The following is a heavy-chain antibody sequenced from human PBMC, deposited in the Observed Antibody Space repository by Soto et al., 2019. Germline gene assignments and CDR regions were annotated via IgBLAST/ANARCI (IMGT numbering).Heavy chain of an antibody. CDR2: ISYDGSNK. J-gene: IGHJ4*02. CDR3: ARVPPEDYYYYFDY. D-gene: IGHD3-22*01. V-gene: IGHV3-30-3*01. Sequence: GGSLRLSCAASGFTFSSYAMHWVRQAPGKGLEWVAVISYDGSNKYYADSVKGRFTISRDNSKNTLYLQMNSLRAEDTAVYYCARVPPEDYYYYFDYWGQGTLVTVSS. CDR1: GFTFSSYA.